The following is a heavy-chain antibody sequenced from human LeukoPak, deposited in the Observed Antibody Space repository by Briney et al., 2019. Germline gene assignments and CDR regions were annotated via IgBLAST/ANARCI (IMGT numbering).Heavy chain of an antibody. CDR2: IIPILGIA. Sequence: GASVKVSCKASGGTFSSYAISWVRQGPGQGLEWVGRIIPILGIANYAQKFQGRVTINADKSTSTAYMELSSLRSEDTAVYYCASSPPDIVVVPAALDYWGQGTLVTVSS. CDR3: ASSPPDIVVVPAALDY. J-gene: IGHJ4*02. D-gene: IGHD2-2*01. CDR1: GGTFSSYA. V-gene: IGHV1-69*04.